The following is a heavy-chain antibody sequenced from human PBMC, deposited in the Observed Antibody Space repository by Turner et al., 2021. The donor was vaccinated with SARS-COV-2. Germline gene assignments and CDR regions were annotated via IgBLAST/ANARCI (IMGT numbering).Heavy chain of an antibody. CDR1: GGSISSSSYY. D-gene: IGHD2-15*01. V-gene: IGHV4-39*01. CDR2: IDYSGST. J-gene: IGHJ6*02. Sequence: QLQLQESGPGLVKPSETLSLSCTVSGGSISSSSYYWGWIRQPPGKGLEWVGNIDYSGSTYYNQYLKSRVTISVDTTKNQFSLKLSYVTAADTAVYYCAGGVVAATRPYYYGMDVWGQGTTVTVSS. CDR3: AGGVVAATRPYYYGMDV.